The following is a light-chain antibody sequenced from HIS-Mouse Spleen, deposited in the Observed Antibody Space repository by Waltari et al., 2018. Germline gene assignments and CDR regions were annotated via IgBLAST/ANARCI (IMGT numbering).Light chain of an antibody. CDR2: SNK. J-gene: IGLJ2*01. CDR1: SSNIGSNT. V-gene: IGLV1-44*01. Sequence: QSVLTQPPSASGTPGQRVTIPCSGSSSNIGSNTVNWYQQLPGTAPKLLIYSNKQRPSGVPDRFSGSKSGTSASLAISGLQSEEEADYYCAAWDDSLNGVVFGGGTKLTVL. CDR3: AAWDDSLNGVV.